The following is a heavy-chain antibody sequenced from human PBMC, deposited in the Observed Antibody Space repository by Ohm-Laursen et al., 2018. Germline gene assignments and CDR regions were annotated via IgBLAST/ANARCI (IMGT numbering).Heavy chain of an antibody. CDR3: AIGWGCQI. CDR2: IKHDGSER. CDR1: RFTFSDSW. J-gene: IGHJ4*02. D-gene: IGHD7-27*01. V-gene: IGHV3-7*01. Sequence: SLRLSCAAPRFTFSDSWMSWVRQAPGKGLECVANIKHDGSERNYVDSVKGRFTISRDNAKNSLYLQLNSLRADDTALYYCAIGWGCQIWGQGTLVTVSS.